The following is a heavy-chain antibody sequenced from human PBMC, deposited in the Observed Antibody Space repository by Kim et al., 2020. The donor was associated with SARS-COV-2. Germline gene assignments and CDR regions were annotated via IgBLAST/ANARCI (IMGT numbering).Heavy chain of an antibody. CDR2: IYWDDDK. D-gene: IGHD3-22*01. V-gene: IGHV2-5*02. J-gene: IGHJ6*02. Sequence: SGPTLVKPTQTLTLTCTFSGFSLSTSGVGVGWIRQPPGKALEWLALIYWDDDKRYSPSLKSRLTITKDTSKNQVVLTMTNMDPVHTATYYCAHSAIGLYDSSGYYHKTAYYYYGMDVWGQGTTVTVSS. CDR3: AHSAIGLYDSSGYYHKTAYYYYGMDV. CDR1: GFSLSTSGVG.